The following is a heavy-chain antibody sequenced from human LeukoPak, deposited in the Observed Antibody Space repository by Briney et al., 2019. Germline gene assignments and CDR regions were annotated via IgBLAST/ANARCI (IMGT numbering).Heavy chain of an antibody. Sequence: GGSLRLSCAASGFTFSSYSMNWVRQAPGKGLEWVSSISSSSYIYYADSVKGRFTISRDNAKNSLYLQMNSLRAEDKAVYYCARVTGGTTLDYWGQGTLVTVSS. J-gene: IGHJ4*02. CDR2: ISSSSYI. V-gene: IGHV3-21*01. CDR3: ARVTGGTTLDY. CDR1: GFTFSSYS. D-gene: IGHD2-8*02.